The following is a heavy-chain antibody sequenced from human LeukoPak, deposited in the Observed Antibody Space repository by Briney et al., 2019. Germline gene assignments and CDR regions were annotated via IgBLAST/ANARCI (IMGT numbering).Heavy chain of an antibody. D-gene: IGHD3-3*01. J-gene: IGHJ3*02. CDR2: IHHGGTT. CDR1: GYSIRGGYF. Sequence: SETLSLTCTVSGYSIRGGYFWGWIRQPPGKGLEWIGSIHHGGTTYYNPSLRSRLTILVDTSKNQFSLRLTSVTAADTAVYYCARDYDFWSAYENNAFDTWGQGTMVTVSS. CDR3: ARDYDFWSAYENNAFDT. V-gene: IGHV4-38-2*02.